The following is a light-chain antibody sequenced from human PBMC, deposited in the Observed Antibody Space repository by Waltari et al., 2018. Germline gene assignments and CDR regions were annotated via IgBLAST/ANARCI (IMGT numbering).Light chain of an antibody. CDR2: EVI. CDR1: TSDVGNYDL. J-gene: IGLJ3*02. Sequence: QSALTQPASVSGTPGQSITISCTGTTSDVGNYDLVSWYQHHPGKAPKLLICEVIKRPSGVSSRFSASKSDNTASLTISGLQAEDEADYYCCSYAGSITFWVFGGGTKLTVL. CDR3: CSYAGSITFWV. V-gene: IGLV2-23*02.